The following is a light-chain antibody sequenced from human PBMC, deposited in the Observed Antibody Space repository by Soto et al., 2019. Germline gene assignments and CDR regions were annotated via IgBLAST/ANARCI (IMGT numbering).Light chain of an antibody. CDR1: QAVYRGF. Sequence: ETVLTQSPGTLSLSPGDSATLSCRASQAVYRGFVAWYPGKPGQAPRLLISTASTRATGIPDRFSGSGSGRDFTLTMSKLASEDVAIYYCHRYGNSPLTCGPGTAVDF. J-gene: IGKJ3*01. CDR3: HRYGNSPLT. V-gene: IGKV3-20*01. CDR2: TAS.